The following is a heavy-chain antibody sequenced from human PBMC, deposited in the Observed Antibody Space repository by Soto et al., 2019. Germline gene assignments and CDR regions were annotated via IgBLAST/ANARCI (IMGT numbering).Heavy chain of an antibody. D-gene: IGHD3-9*01. CDR3: ATSFRYFDN. CDR2: ISGTASRT. V-gene: IGHV3-23*01. Sequence: EVQLLESGGGLVLPGGSLRLSCAGSGFTPTTPPLSWVRQPPGKGLEWVTTISGTASRTYYVDSVKGRFFISRDNSKNTVTLQMNNLTIDDTAVYYCATSFRYFDNWGQGTRVTVSS. J-gene: IGHJ4*02. CDR1: GFTPTTPP.